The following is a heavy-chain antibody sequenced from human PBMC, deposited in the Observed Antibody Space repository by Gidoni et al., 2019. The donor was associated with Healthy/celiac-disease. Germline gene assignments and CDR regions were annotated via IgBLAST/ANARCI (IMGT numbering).Heavy chain of an antibody. CDR1: GGSISSYY. CDR3: ARGRYGDYFDAFDI. J-gene: IGHJ3*02. V-gene: IGHV4-59*01. Sequence: QVQLQESGPGLVKPSETLSLTCTVPGGSISSYYWSWIRQPPGKGLEWIGYIYYSGSTNYNPSLKSRVTISVDTSKNQFSLKLSSVTAADTAVYYCARGRYGDYFDAFDIWGQGTMVTVSS. D-gene: IGHD4-17*01. CDR2: IYYSGST.